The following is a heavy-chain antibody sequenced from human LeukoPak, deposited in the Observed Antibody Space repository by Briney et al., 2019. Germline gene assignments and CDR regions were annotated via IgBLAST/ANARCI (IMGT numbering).Heavy chain of an antibody. V-gene: IGHV3-23*01. CDR3: AKDFWVIFDY. J-gene: IGHJ4*02. CDR1: GFTFSSYA. CDR2: ISGSGGST. D-gene: IGHD2-21*01. Sequence: GGSLKLSCAASGFTFSSYAMSWVRQAPGKGLEWVSAISGSGGSTYYADSVKGRFTISRDNSKNTLYLQMNSLRAEDTAVYYRAKDFWVIFDYWGQGTLVTVSS.